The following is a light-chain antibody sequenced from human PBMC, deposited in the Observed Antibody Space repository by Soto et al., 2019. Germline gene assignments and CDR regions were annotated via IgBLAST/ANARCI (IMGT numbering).Light chain of an antibody. CDR2: DVS. CDR1: SSDVGGYNY. V-gene: IGLV2-14*01. Sequence: QSALTQPASVSASPGQSIIISCTGTSSDVGGYNYVSWYQPHPGNAPKLMIYDVSNRPSGVSNRFSGSKSGNTASLTISGLQAEDEADYYCSSYTTSNTDVVFVGGTKLTVL. CDR3: SSYTTSNTDVV. J-gene: IGLJ2*01.